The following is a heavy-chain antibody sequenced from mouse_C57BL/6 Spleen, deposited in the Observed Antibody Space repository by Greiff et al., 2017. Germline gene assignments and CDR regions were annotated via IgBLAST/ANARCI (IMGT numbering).Heavy chain of an antibody. CDR1: GYAFSSSW. CDR2: IYPGDGDT. J-gene: IGHJ2*01. V-gene: IGHV1-82*01. CDR3: ANYDVGY. Sequence: QVQLQQSGPELVKPGASVKISCKASGYAFSSSWMNWVKQRPGKGLEWIGRIYPGDGDTNYNGKFKGKATLTADKSSSTAYMQLSSLTSEDYAVYFCANYDVGYWGQGTTLTVSS. D-gene: IGHD2-4*01.